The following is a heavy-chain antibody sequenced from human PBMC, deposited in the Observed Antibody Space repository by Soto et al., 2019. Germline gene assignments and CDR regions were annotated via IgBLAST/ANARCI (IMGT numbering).Heavy chain of an antibody. CDR3: VKVGWTTTTSVTRGSCQH. Sequence: EVQLLESGGGLVQPGVSLRLSCAASGFTFSNYAMNWVRQAPGKGLEWVSTISGSGGGTYYADAVTGRFTISSDNSKNALYLQLNRLRAADTAVYYCVKVGWTTTTSVTRGSCQHRGKCTLVTVS. V-gene: IGHV3-23*01. D-gene: IGHD4-17*01. CDR2: ISGSGGGT. CDR1: GFTFSNYA. J-gene: IGHJ1*01.